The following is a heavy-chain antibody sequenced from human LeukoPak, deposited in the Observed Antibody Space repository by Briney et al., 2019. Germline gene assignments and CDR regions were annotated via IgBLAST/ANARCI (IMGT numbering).Heavy chain of an antibody. CDR2: IGPNSGDT. J-gene: IGHJ4*02. CDR1: GYTFTNTY. Sequence: ASVKVSCKGSGYTFTNTYIHWVRQAPGQGLEWMGWIGPNSGDTNYAQKFQGRVTMTRDTSISTAYMELSRLRSDDTAVYYCATDHCSGCTCYYYFEYWGQGTLVPVSS. CDR3: ATDHCSGCTCYYYFEY. D-gene: IGHD2-15*01. V-gene: IGHV1-2*02.